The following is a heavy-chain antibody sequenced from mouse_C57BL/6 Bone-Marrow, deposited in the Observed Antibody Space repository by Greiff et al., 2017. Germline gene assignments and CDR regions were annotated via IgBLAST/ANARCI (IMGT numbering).Heavy chain of an antibody. D-gene: IGHD2-2*01. V-gene: IGHV5-4*03. CDR1: GFTFSSYA. CDR2: ISDGGSYT. Sequence: EVKLMESGGGLVKPGGSLQLSCAASGFTFSSYAMSWVRQTPEKRLEWVATISDGGSYTYYPDNVKGRFTIYRDNAKNNLYLQMRHLKSEDTAMYYCARGGYDVDYWGQGTTLTVSS. J-gene: IGHJ2*01. CDR3: ARGGYDVDY.